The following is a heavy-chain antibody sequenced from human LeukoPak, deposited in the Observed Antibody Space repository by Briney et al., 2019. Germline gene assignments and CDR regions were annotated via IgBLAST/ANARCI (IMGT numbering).Heavy chain of an antibody. V-gene: IGHV4-4*02. Sequence: SETLSLTCTVSGGSISSSNWWSWVRQPPGKGLEWIGEVYHSVSTNYNPSLKSRVTISVDKSKNQFSLKLSSVAAADTAVYYCARVYCSGGSCYTQSDNWFDPWGQGTLVTVSS. CDR1: GGSISSSNW. J-gene: IGHJ5*02. D-gene: IGHD2-15*01. CDR2: VYHSVST. CDR3: ARVYCSGGSCYTQSDNWFDP.